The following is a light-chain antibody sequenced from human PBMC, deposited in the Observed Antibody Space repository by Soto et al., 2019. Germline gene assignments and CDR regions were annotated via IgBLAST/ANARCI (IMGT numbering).Light chain of an antibody. Sequence: DIQMTQSPSTLSGSVGDRVTITCRASQTISSWLAWYQQKPGKAPKLLIYKASPLKSGVPSRFSGSGSGTECTLAISSREPDEFAKYYWEHGKSHSGAFGQGTKVELK. V-gene: IGKV1-5*03. CDR1: QTISSW. J-gene: IGKJ1*01. CDR3: EHGKSHSGA. CDR2: KAS.